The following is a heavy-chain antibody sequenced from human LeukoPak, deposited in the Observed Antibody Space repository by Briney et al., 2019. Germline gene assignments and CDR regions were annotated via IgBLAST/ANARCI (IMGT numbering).Heavy chain of an antibody. Sequence: GGSLRLSCSASGFTFSSYVMHWVRQAPGKGLEYVSAITSNGGTTYYADSVKGRFTISRDNSKNTLYLQMSSLRAEDTAVFYCVRYYYDSSGYQRYFDYWGQGTLLTVSS. V-gene: IGHV3-64D*09. CDR1: GFTFSSYV. J-gene: IGHJ4*02. D-gene: IGHD3-22*01. CDR3: VRYYYDSSGYQRYFDY. CDR2: ITSNGGTT.